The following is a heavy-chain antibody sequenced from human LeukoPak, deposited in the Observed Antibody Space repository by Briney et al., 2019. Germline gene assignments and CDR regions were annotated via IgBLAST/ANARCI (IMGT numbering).Heavy chain of an antibody. J-gene: IGHJ4*02. CDR3: AHSRRFYDSRGYYYSQFHF. CDR1: GGSVSSTNW. V-gene: IGHV2-5*08. Sequence: TLSLTCGVSGGSVSSTNWWTWIRQPPGKGLEWLALIYWDDDKWYSPSLRSRLTVTRDTSKSQVVLTVTNMDPVDTATYYCAHSRRFYDSRGYYYSQFHFWGQGTLVTVSS. D-gene: IGHD3-22*01. CDR2: IYWDDDK.